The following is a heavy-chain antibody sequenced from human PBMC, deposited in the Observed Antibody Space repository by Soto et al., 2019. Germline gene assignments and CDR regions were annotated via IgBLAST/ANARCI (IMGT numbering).Heavy chain of an antibody. V-gene: IGHV3-30*03. CDR3: ARGLEYSSSPHFDY. J-gene: IGHJ4*02. D-gene: IGHD6-6*01. CDR2: TSYDGTNK. Sequence: PGGSLRLSCAGSGFTFSSYNIHWIRQAPGKGLEWVASTSYDGTNKYYLDSVKGRFTISRDNSKSTLYLQMNSLRAEDTALYYCARGLEYSSSPHFDYWGQGILVTVSS. CDR1: GFTFSSYN.